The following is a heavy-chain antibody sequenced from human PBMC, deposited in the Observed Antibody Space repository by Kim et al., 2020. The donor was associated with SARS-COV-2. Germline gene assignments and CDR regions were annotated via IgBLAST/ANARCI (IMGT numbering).Heavy chain of an antibody. CDR2: IYSGGST. J-gene: IGHJ3*02. Sequence: GGSLRLSCAASGFTVSSNYMSWVRQAPGKGLEWVSVIYSGGSTYYADSVKGRFTISRDNSKNTLYLQMNSLRAEDTAVYYCARDSVAYDMAFDIWGHGTMVTVSS. D-gene: IGHD6-19*01. V-gene: IGHV3-66*02. CDR1: GFTVSSNY. CDR3: ARDSVAYDMAFDI.